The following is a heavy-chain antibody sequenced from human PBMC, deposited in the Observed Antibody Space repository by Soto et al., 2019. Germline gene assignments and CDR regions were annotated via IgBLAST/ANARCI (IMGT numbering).Heavy chain of an antibody. CDR2: ISSSSSTI. Sequence: LRLSCAASGFTFSSYSMNWVRQAPGKGLEWVSYISSSSSTIYYADSVKGRFTISRDNAKNSLYLQMNSLRAEDTAVYYCARGPQWLANWGQGTLVTVSS. CDR3: ARGPQWLAN. V-gene: IGHV3-48*01. D-gene: IGHD6-19*01. CDR1: GFTFSSYS. J-gene: IGHJ4*02.